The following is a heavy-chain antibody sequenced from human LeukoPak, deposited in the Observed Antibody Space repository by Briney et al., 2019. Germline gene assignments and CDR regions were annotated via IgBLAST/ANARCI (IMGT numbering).Heavy chain of an antibody. D-gene: IGHD1-26*01. CDR2: LFYTGST. J-gene: IGHJ5*02. V-gene: IGHV4-59*08. Sequence: SETLSLTCAVSGGSIATYYWSWIRQPPGKGLEWIGYLFYTGSTTYNPSLKSRVTISLDTSKSQFSLKLSSVTAADTAVYYCAAYTGSYPGWFDPWGQGTLVTVSS. CDR1: GGSIATYY. CDR3: AAYTGSYPGWFDP.